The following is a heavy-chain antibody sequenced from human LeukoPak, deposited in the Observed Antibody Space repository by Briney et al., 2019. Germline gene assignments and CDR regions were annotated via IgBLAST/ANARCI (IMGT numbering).Heavy chain of an antibody. CDR2: IRGETGAT. CDR1: GFTFTTYV. Sequence: GASVKVSCKASGFTFTTYVSWVRQAPGPGLEWLGWIRGETGATFYAHELRGRLTMTTDTSTSTVYMEVRSLKSDDTAIYYCTRDHATFDIWGQGTMVTVTS. J-gene: IGHJ3*02. V-gene: IGHV1-18*01. D-gene: IGHD2-15*01. CDR3: TRDHATFDI.